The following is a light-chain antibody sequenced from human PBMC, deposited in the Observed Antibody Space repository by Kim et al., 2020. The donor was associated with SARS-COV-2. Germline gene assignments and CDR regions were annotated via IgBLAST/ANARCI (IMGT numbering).Light chain of an antibody. CDR1: NIGPAYD. CDR2: GDI. J-gene: IGLJ2*01. CDR3: QTYDSGHVV. Sequence: QPVLTQPPSVSGAPGQTVTISCTGSNIGPAYDVHWYQQFPGSAPKLLIYGDIHRPSGVPDRFSGSKSGTSASLAITGLQGEDEADYFCQTYDSGHVVFGGGTQLTVL. V-gene: IGLV1-40*01.